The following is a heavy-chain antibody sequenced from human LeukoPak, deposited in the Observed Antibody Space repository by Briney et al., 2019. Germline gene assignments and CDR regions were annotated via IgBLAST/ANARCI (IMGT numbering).Heavy chain of an antibody. CDR2: ISSGSDYT. D-gene: IGHD4-23*01. V-gene: IGHV3-23*01. CDR3: AKECRGGNLAFDY. Sequence: GGSLRLSCAASGFPFSSHGMSWVRQAPGKGPEWVSSISSGSDYTFYADSVRGRFTIFRDNSKNSLYLQMNSLRAEDTAVYYCAKECRGGNLAFDYWGQGTLVTVSS. J-gene: IGHJ4*02. CDR1: GFPFSSHG.